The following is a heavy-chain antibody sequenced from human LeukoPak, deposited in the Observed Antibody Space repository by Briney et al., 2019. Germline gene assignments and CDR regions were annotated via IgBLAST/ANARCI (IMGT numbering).Heavy chain of an antibody. V-gene: IGHV5-51*01. Sequence: GESLKISCKGSGYSFTSYWIGWVRQMPGKGLEWMGIIYPGDSDTRYSPSFQGQVTISADKSITTAYLQWSSLKASDSAIYYCARMVEATHFDYWGQGTLVTVSS. CDR3: ARMVEATHFDY. J-gene: IGHJ4*02. CDR1: GYSFTSYW. CDR2: IYPGDSDT. D-gene: IGHD2-15*01.